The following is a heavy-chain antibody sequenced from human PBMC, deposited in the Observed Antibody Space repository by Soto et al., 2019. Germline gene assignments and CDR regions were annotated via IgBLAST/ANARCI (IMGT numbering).Heavy chain of an antibody. CDR3: ARSYGSGRPSPARYYYYGMNV. Sequence: SETLSLTCTVSGGSISSGDYYWSWIRQPPGKGLEWIGYIYYSGSTYYNPSLKSRVTISVDTSKNQFSLKLSSVSDAHTAVYYCARSYGSGRPSPARYYYYGMNVCGQGTTVTVAS. D-gene: IGHD3-10*01. J-gene: IGHJ6*01. CDR1: GGSISSGDYY. V-gene: IGHV4-30-4*01. CDR2: IYYSGST.